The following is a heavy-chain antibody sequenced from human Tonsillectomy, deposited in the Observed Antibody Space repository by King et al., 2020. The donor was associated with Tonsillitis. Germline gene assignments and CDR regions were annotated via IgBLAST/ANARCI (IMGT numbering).Heavy chain of an antibody. CDR3: ARGSPHRPPGSFDY. CDR2: MNPNSGNT. V-gene: IGHV1-8*01. CDR1: GYTFTSYD. Sequence: QVQLVESGAEVKKPGASVKVSCKAYGYTFTSYDINWVRQATGQGLEWMGWMNPNSGNTGYAQKFQGRVTMTRNTSISTAYMELSSLRSEDTAVYYCARGSPHRPPGSFDYWGQGTLVTVSS. D-gene: IGHD6-6*01. J-gene: IGHJ4*02.